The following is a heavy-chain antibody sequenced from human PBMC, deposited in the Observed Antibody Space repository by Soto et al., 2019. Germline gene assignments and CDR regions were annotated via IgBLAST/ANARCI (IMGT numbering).Heavy chain of an antibody. CDR2: INHSGST. V-gene: IGHV4-34*01. CDR1: GGSFSGYY. CDR3: ARGPALYYYGSGSYYAWFDP. D-gene: IGHD3-10*01. Sequence: SETLSLTCAVYGGSFSGYYWSWIRQPPGKGLEWIGEINHSGSTNYNPSLKSRVTISVDTSKNQFSLKLSSVTAADTAVYYCARGPALYYYGSGSYYAWFDPGGPGTL. J-gene: IGHJ5*02.